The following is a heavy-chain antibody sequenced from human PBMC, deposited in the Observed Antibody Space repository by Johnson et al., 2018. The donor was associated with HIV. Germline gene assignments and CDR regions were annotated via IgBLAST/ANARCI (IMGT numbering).Heavy chain of an antibody. CDR3: ARVEPIRRAIDAFEI. CDR2: IKQDGSEK. Sequence: VQLVESGGGLVQPGGSLRLSCAASGFTFSNYWMSWVRQAPGKGLEWVANIKQDGSEKYYVDSVKGRFTISRDNAKNSLYLQLNSLRAEDTAVYYCARVEPIRRAIDAFEIWGQGTMVTVSS. V-gene: IGHV3-7*01. CDR1: GFTFSNYW. J-gene: IGHJ3*02.